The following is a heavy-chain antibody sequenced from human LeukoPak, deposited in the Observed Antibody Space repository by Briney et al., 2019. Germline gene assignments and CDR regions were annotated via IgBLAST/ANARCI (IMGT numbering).Heavy chain of an antibody. J-gene: IGHJ3*01. Sequence: PSETLSLTCTVSGYSIDSGFYWGWIRQPPGKGLEWVANIFHSGTTYFNPSLQSRVTISVDTSKNQFSLKLATVAATDTAVYYCARVGYSGSYYHAFELWGQGTMVTVSS. CDR3: ARVGYSGSYYHAFEL. CDR2: IFHSGTT. D-gene: IGHD1-26*01. V-gene: IGHV4-38-2*02. CDR1: GYSIDSGFY.